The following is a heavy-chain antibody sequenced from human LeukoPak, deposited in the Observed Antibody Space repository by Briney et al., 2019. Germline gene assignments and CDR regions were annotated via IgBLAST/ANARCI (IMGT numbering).Heavy chain of an antibody. CDR3: VLGAYWNDDKNAFHI. CDR1: GLTFSSYD. V-gene: IGHV3-13*01. D-gene: IGHD1-1*01. CDR2: IGATGDT. J-gene: IGHJ3*02. Sequence: GGSLRLSCVASGLTFSSYDMHWIRQAPEKGLEWVSSIGATGDTYYAGSVKGRLTISRENAKKSVYLQMSSLSAGDTAVYFCVLGAYWNDDKNAFHIWGPGTMVTVSS.